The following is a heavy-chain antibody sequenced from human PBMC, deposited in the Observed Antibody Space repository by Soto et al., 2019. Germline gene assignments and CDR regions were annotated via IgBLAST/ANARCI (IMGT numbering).Heavy chain of an antibody. D-gene: IGHD2-8*01. Sequence: GGSLRLSCAASGFTFSSYGMHWVRQAPGKGLEWVAVISYDGSNKYYADSVKGRFTISRDNSKNTLYLQMNSLRAEDTAVYYCATSLMVYAHYFDYWGQGTLVTVSS. V-gene: IGHV3-30*03. CDR3: ATSLMVYAHYFDY. CDR2: ISYDGSNK. J-gene: IGHJ4*02. CDR1: GFTFSSYG.